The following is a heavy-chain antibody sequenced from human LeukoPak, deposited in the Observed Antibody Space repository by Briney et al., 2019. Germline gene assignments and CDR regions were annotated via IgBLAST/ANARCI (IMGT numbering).Heavy chain of an antibody. CDR3: ARSPYSSGWYVFDS. CDR2: ISGSGGST. D-gene: IGHD6-13*01. Sequence: GGSLRLSCAASGFTFSSYGMSWVRQAPGKGLEWVSAISGSGGSTYYADSVKGRFTISRDNSKNTLYLQMNSLRAEDTSVYYCARSPYSSGWYVFDSWGQGTLVTVSS. V-gene: IGHV3-23*01. J-gene: IGHJ5*01. CDR1: GFTFSSYG.